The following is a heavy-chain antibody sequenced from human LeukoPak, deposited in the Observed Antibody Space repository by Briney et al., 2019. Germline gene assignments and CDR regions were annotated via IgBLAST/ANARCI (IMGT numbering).Heavy chain of an antibody. D-gene: IGHD3-10*01. J-gene: IGHJ4*02. CDR1: GGSISSYY. V-gene: IGHV4-59*01. Sequence: SETLSLTCTVSGGSISSYYWSWIRQPPGKGLEWIGYIYYSGSTNYNPSLKSRVTISVDTSKNQFSLKLSSVTAADTAVYYCARALVSAGEYYFDYWGQGTLVTVSS. CDR2: IYYSGST. CDR3: ARALVSAGEYYFDY.